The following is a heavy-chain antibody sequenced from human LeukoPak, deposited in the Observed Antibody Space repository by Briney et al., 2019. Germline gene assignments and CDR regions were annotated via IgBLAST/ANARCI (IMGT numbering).Heavy chain of an antibody. CDR2: ISPTGSTT. CDR3: ARGPNSNWSGLDF. J-gene: IGHJ4*02. Sequence: GGSLRLSCTASGFSFSGHWMHWARQLPGKGLVWVSRISPTGSTTSYADSVKGRSAVSRDNAKNTLYLQVNNLRAEDTAVYYCARGPNSNWSGLDFWGQGTLLTVSS. CDR1: GFSFSGHW. V-gene: IGHV3-74*01. D-gene: IGHD6-6*01.